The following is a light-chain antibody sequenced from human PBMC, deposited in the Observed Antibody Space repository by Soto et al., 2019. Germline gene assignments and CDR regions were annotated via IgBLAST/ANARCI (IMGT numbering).Light chain of an antibody. CDR3: QQYSTYPRT. V-gene: IGKV1-5*03. CDR2: KAS. CDR1: HTSSSW. J-gene: IGKJ4*01. Sequence: IHMTHYPSQLSGSVGDRVTITCRATHTSSSWLAAYQQKTGKAPKLLIYKASTLKSGGPSGFSGSGSGTEFSLTISSLQPDDFATYYCQQYSTYPRTSCGGTKV.